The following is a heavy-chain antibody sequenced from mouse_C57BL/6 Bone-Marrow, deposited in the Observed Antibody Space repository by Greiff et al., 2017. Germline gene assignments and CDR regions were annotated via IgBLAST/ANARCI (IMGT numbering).Heavy chain of an antibody. D-gene: IGHD1-1*01. CDR3: ASADYFCSSPFAY. V-gene: IGHV1-18*01. Sequence: EVQLQQSGPELVKPGASVKIPCKASGYTFTDYNMDWVKQSHGKSLEWIGDINPNNGGTIYNQKFKGKATLTVDKSSSTAYMELRSLTSEDTAVYYCASADYFCSSPFAYWGQGTLVTVSA. CDR2: INPNNGGT. J-gene: IGHJ3*01. CDR1: GYTFTDYN.